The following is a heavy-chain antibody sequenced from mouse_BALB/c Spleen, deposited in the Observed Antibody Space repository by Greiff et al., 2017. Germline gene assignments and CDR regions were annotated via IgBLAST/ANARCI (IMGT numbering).Heavy chain of an antibody. CDR1: GFSLTSYG. Sequence: VQGVESVPGLVAPSQSLSITCTVSGFSLTSYGVHWVRQPPGKGLEWLGVIWAGGSTNYNSALMSRLSISKDNSKSQVFLKMNSLQTDDTAMYYCAREGIYYGNYWFAYWGQGTLVTVSA. CDR3: AREGIYYGNYWFAY. V-gene: IGHV2-9*02. D-gene: IGHD2-1*01. CDR2: IWAGGST. J-gene: IGHJ3*01.